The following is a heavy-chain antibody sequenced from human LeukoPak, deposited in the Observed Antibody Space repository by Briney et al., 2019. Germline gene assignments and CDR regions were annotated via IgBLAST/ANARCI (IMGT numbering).Heavy chain of an antibody. Sequence: TGRSLRLSCLTSGFTLSTNAMSWVRQAPGKGLEWISGISGSGASTYYADSVKGRFTISRDDSRNTLYLQMNSLRGDDTAAYYCAKDVGKWESLHFFDYWGQGTLVTVSS. CDR3: AKDVGKWESLHFFDY. V-gene: IGHV3-23*01. J-gene: IGHJ4*02. D-gene: IGHD1-26*01. CDR1: GFTLSTNA. CDR2: ISGSGAST.